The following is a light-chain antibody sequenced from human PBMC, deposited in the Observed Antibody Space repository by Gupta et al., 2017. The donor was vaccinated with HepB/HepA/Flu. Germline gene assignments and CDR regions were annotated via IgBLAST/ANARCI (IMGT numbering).Light chain of an antibody. CDR1: NIGSKS. V-gene: IGLV3-21*04. CDR3: QVWDSSSDLL. Sequence: SYVLTQPHSVSVAPGKTARITCGGNNIGSKSVHWYQQKPGQAPVLVIYYDSERPSGIPERFAGSNSGNTATLTISRVEAGDEADYYGQVWDSSSDLLFGGGTKLTVL. J-gene: IGLJ2*01. CDR2: YDS.